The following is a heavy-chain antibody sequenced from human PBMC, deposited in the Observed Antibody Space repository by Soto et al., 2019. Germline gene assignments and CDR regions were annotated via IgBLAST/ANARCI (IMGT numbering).Heavy chain of an antibody. CDR2: IIPIFGTA. J-gene: IGHJ6*02. D-gene: IGHD6-13*01. Sequence: QVQLVQSGAEVKKPGSSVKVPCKASGGTFSSYAISWVRQAPGQGLEWMGGIIPIFGTANYAQKFQGRVTITADESTSKAYMELSSLRSEDTAVYYCASGSSWSLDYYYGMDVWGQGTTVTVSS. CDR3: ASGSSWSLDYYYGMDV. CDR1: GGTFSSYA. V-gene: IGHV1-69*12.